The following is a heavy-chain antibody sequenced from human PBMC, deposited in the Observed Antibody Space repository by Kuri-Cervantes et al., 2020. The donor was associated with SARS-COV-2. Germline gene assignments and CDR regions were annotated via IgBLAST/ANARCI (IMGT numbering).Heavy chain of an antibody. Sequence: GESLKISCAASGFTFSSYWMSWVRQAPGKGPEWVANIKQDGSEKYYVDSVKGRFTISRDNAKNSLYLQMNSLRAEDTAVYYCARDRSFTPDYWGQGTLVTVSS. CDR3: ARDRSFTPDY. J-gene: IGHJ4*02. V-gene: IGHV3-7*01. D-gene: IGHD3-10*01. CDR2: IKQDGSEK. CDR1: GFTFSSYW.